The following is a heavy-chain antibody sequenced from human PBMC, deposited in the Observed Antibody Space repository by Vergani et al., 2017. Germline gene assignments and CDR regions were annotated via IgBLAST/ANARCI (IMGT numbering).Heavy chain of an antibody. J-gene: IGHJ5*01. V-gene: IGHV4-39*02. CDR3: ARFPNIVGENWFDS. D-gene: IGHD2/OR15-2a*01. CDR2: IYYTGST. CDR1: GYSISTSNYY. Sequence: QLQLQQSGPGLVKPSETLSLTCTVSGYSISTSNYYWGWIRQPPGKGLEWIGNIYYTGSTYYNPSLKSRVTISVDTSKYHFSLQLSSVTATDTAVYYCARFPNIVGENWFDSWGQGTLVTVSS.